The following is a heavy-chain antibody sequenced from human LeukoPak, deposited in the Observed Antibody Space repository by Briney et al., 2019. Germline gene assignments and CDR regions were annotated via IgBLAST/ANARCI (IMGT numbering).Heavy chain of an antibody. V-gene: IGHV3-30*03. CDR2: ISYDGSNK. D-gene: IGHD3-10*01. CDR3: ARDQWFGVNASPYFDY. Sequence: QPGRSLRLSCAASGFTFSSYGMHWVRQAPGKGLEWVAVISYDGSNKYYADSVKGRFTISRDNSKNTLYLQMNSLRAEDTAVYYCARDQWFGVNASPYFDYWGQGTLVTVSS. CDR1: GFTFSSYG. J-gene: IGHJ4*02.